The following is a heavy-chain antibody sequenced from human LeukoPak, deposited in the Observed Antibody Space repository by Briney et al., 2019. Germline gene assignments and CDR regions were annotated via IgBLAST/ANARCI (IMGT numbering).Heavy chain of an antibody. CDR1: GFAFSGCG. CDR2: ISYDGSNK. Sequence: GGSLRLSCAASGFAFSGCGMHWVRQAPGKGLEWVGVISYDGSNKYYADSVRGRFTISRDNSKDTLDLQMNSLRAEDTALYYCARDSKFYLDQYYFDYWGQGTLVTVSS. CDR3: ARDSKFYLDQYYFDY. V-gene: IGHV3-30*19. D-gene: IGHD3-9*01. J-gene: IGHJ4*02.